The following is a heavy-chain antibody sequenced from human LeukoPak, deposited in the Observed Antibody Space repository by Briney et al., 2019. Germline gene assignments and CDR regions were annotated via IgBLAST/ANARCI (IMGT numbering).Heavy chain of an antibody. V-gene: IGHV4-39*07. Sequence: PSETLSLTCSVSGGSIRSGDHHWAWVRQPPGKGLEFIGSLDESGRPYYNRPLKSRVSISGDTSGKQFSLNLTSVTAADTAVYFCARDLGGYPFFMDVWGGGTTVIVSS. D-gene: IGHD2-15*01. CDR3: ARDLGGYPFFMDV. J-gene: IGHJ6*03. CDR2: LDESGRP. CDR1: GGSIRSGDHH.